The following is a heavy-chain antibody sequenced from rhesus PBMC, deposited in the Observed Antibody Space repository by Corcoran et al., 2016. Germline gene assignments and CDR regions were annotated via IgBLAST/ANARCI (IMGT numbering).Heavy chain of an antibody. CDR3: AKDQLGNFDY. CDR1: GFTFSSYG. CDR2: ITSAGGST. J-gene: IGHJ4*01. Sequence: EVQLVESGGGLVQPGGSLKLSCAASGFTFSSYGMSWVRQAPGKGLEWVSAITSAGGSTFYAHFVKGRFTISRDNSKNTLSLQMNSMRAEDTAVYYCAKDQLGNFDYWGQGVLVTVSS. D-gene: IGHD7-45*01. V-gene: IGHV3S5*01.